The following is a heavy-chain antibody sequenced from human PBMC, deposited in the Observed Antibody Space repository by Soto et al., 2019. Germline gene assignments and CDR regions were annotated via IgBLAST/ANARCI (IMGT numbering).Heavy chain of an antibody. V-gene: IGHV3-33*01. CDR2: LWDDGSNK. J-gene: IGHJ6*02. Sequence: QVQLVESGGVVVQPGRSLRLSCAASGFTFSSYGMHWVRQAPGKGLEWVVVLWDDGSNKYYADSVKGRFTISRDNSKNTPYLQMNSLSAEDTAVYYCARDTTPITYYYYGMDVWGQGTTVTVSS. CDR3: ARDTTPITYYYYGMDV. D-gene: IGHD1-26*01. CDR1: GFTFSSYG.